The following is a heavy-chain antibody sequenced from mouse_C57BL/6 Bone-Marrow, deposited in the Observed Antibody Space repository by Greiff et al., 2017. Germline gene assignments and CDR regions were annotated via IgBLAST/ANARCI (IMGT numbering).Heavy chain of an antibody. V-gene: IGHV10-1*01. CDR1: GFSFNTYA. J-gene: IGHJ1*03. CDR3: VRGSSYWYFDV. Sequence: VQLVESGGGLVQPKGSLKLSCAASGFSFNTYAMNWVRQAPGKGLEWVARIRSKSNNYATYYADSVKDRFTISRDDSESMLYLQMNNLKTEDTAMYYCVRGSSYWYFDVWGTGTTVTVSS. D-gene: IGHD1-1*01. CDR2: IRSKSNNYAT.